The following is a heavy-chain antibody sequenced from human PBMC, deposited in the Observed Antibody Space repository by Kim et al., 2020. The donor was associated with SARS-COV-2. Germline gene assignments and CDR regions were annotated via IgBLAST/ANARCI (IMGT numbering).Heavy chain of an antibody. V-gene: IGHV3-30*18. CDR3: AKGGASTTNGHDY. CDR2: ISYDGINK. CDR1: GLTFSSYG. J-gene: IGHJ4*02. Sequence: GGSLRLSCAASGLTFSSYGMHWVRQAPGKGLEWVAFISYDGINKYYADSVKGRFTISRDNSKNALYLQMNSLRAEDTAVYYCAKGGASTTNGHDYWGQGALVTVSS.